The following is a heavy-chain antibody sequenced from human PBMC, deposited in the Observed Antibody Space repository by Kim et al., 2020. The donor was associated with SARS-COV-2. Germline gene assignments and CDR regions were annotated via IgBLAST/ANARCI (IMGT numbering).Heavy chain of an antibody. Sequence: SVKGRFTISRDNSKNSLYLQMNSLRTEDTALYYCAKDTVWSGYDPMGMDVWGQGTTVTVSS. D-gene: IGHD3-3*01. CDR3: AKDTVWSGYDPMGMDV. V-gene: IGHV3-43*01. J-gene: IGHJ6*02.